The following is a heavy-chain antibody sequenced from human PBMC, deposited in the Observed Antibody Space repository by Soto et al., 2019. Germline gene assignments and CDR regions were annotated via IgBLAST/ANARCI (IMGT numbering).Heavy chain of an antibody. CDR3: SRRLGSYYFGVDD. V-gene: IGHV1-18*01. CDR2: ISTYNGNT. Sequence: ASVKVSCKASGFTFNTYGISWVRLAPGQELEWMGWISTYNGNTNYAQKLQDRTTMTIDTSTTTGYMELRSLRSDDTAVDYCSRRLGSYYFGVDDRGQGTNGTLSS. J-gene: IGHJ6*02. CDR1: GFTFNTYG.